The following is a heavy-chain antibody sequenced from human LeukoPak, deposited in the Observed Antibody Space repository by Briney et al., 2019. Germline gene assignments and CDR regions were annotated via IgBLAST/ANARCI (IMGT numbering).Heavy chain of an antibody. Sequence: SETLSLTCTVSGGSFSSGGYYWSWLRQHPGKGLEWIGYIFYSGTTYYNPSLKSRVIISVDASKNHFSLRLSSVTAADTAVYYCARDLGGLGKIDYWGQGTLVTVSS. CDR3: ARDLGGLGKIDY. J-gene: IGHJ4*02. CDR1: GGSFSSGGYY. CDR2: IFYSGTT. V-gene: IGHV4-31*03. D-gene: IGHD7-27*01.